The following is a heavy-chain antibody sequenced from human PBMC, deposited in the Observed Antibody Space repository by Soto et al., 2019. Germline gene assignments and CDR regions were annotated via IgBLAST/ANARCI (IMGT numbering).Heavy chain of an antibody. CDR1: GFTFSSYG. Sequence: GGSLRLSCAASGFTFSSYGMHWVRQAPGKGLEWVAVIWYDGSNKYYADSVKGRFTISRDNSKNTLYLQMNSLRAEDTAVYYCARDLLDYSNLNYYFDYWGQGTLVTVSS. D-gene: IGHD4-4*01. J-gene: IGHJ4*02. V-gene: IGHV3-33*01. CDR2: IWYDGSNK. CDR3: ARDLLDYSNLNYYFDY.